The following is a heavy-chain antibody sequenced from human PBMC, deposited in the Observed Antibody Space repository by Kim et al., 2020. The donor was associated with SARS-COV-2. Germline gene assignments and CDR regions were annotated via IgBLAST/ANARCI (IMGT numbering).Heavy chain of an antibody. J-gene: IGHJ4*02. CDR2: ISSSSYPI. Sequence: GGSLRLSCAASGFTFSAYSMNWVRQAPGKGLEWVSYISSSSYPIHYADSVKGRFTISRDNGKNSLFLQMNSLRDEDKAVYYCARDLGYCSGGRCFPLDYWGQGTLVTVSS. V-gene: IGHV3-48*02. D-gene: IGHD2-15*01. CDR1: GFTFSAYS. CDR3: ARDLGYCSGGRCFPLDY.